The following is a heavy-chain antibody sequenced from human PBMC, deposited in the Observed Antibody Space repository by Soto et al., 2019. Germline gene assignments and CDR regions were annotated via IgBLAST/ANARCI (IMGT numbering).Heavy chain of an antibody. J-gene: IGHJ5*02. D-gene: IGHD2-8*01. V-gene: IGHV1-69*01. Sequence: QVQLVQSGAEVKKPGSSVKVSCRASGGTFSSYAISWVRQAPGQGLEWMGGIIPIFGTANYAQKFQGRVTITADESTSTAYMALRSLRSEYRAVCYWALESCTNGVCYWVGNWFDAWGQGTLVTVGS. CDR3: ALESCTNGVCYWVGNWFDA. CDR2: IIPIFGTA. CDR1: GGTFSSYA.